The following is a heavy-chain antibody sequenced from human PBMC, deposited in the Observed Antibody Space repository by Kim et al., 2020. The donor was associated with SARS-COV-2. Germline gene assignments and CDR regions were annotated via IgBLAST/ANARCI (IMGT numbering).Heavy chain of an antibody. V-gene: IGHV3-33*06. Sequence: VKGRFTISRDNSKNTLYLQMNSLRAEDTAVYYCAKAISSPAYYYYYGMDVWGQGTTVTVSS. J-gene: IGHJ6*02. D-gene: IGHD3-3*02. CDR3: AKAISSPAYYYYYGMDV.